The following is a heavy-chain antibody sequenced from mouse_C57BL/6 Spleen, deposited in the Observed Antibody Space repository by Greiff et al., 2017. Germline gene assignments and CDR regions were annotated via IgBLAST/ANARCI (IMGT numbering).Heavy chain of an antibody. J-gene: IGHJ4*01. CDR3: ARGVYGYDGAMDY. D-gene: IGHD2-2*01. V-gene: IGHV1-64*01. CDR1: GYTFTSYW. CDR2: IHPNSGST. Sequence: QVQLQQPGAELVKPGASVKLSCKASGYTFTSYWMHWVKQRPGQGLEWIGMIHPNSGSTNYNEKFKSKATLTVDKSSSTAYMQLSSLTSEDSAVYYCARGVYGYDGAMDYWGQGTSGTVSS.